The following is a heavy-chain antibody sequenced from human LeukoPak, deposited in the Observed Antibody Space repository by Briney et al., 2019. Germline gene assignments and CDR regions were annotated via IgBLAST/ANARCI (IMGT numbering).Heavy chain of an antibody. D-gene: IGHD1-26*01. J-gene: IGHJ4*02. V-gene: IGHV4-4*07. CDR3: ARENSGSYREFDY. CDR1: GGAISSYY. Sequence: SETLSLTCTVSGGAISSYYWSWIRQPAGKGLEWIGRIYTSGSTNYNASLKSRVSMSVDTSKNQFSLKLSSVTAADTAAFYCARENSGSYREFDYWGQGTLVTVSS. CDR2: IYTSGST.